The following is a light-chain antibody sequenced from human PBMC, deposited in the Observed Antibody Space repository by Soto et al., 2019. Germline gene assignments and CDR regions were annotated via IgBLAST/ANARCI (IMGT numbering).Light chain of an antibody. V-gene: IGLV1-40*01. J-gene: IGLJ2*01. Sequence: QAVVTQPPSVSGAPGQRVTISCTGSSSNIGAGYDVYWYQQLQGTAPKLLIYGNSNRPSGVPDRFSGSKSGTSASLAITGLQAEDEADYYCQSYDSSLSVVFGGGTQLTVL. CDR3: QSYDSSLSVV. CDR2: GNS. CDR1: SSNIGAGYD.